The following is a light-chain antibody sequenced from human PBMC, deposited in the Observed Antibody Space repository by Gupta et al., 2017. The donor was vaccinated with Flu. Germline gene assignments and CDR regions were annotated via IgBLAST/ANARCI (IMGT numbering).Light chain of an antibody. V-gene: IGLV1-44*01. CDR2: SNN. J-gene: IGLJ3*02. Sequence: QPVLPQPPSASGPPGQGFTIFCSGSGSNIGSNTVNWYQQLPGTAPKLLIYSNNHRPSGVPDRFSGSKSGTSASLAISGLQSEDEADYYCAAWDDSLNGFWVFGGGTKLTVL. CDR1: GSNIGSNT. CDR3: AAWDDSLNGFWV.